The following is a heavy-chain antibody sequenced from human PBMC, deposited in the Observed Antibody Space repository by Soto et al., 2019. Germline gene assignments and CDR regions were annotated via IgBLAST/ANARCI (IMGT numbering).Heavy chain of an antibody. D-gene: IGHD4-17*01. J-gene: IGHJ6*02. CDR2: IIPIFGTA. CDR3: ARAPPPDYYGDYLYYGMDV. CDR1: GGTFSSYA. V-gene: IGHV1-69*01. Sequence: QVQLVQSGAEVKKPGSSVKVSCKASGGTFSSYAISWVRQAPGQGLEWMGGIIPIFGTANYAQKFQGRVTITADESTSTAYMELSSLRSEDTAVYYCARAPPPDYYGDYLYYGMDVWGQGTTVTVSS.